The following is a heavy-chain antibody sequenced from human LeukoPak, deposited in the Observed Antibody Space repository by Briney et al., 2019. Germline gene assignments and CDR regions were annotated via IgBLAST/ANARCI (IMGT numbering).Heavy chain of an antibody. Sequence: GGSLRLSCAASGFTFSIYAMHWVRQAPGKGLEWVAVISYDGSNKYYADSVKGRFTISRDNSKNTLYLQMNSLRAEDTAVYYCAKDLEQWLVQYYFDYWGQGTLVTVSS. CDR3: AKDLEQWLVQYYFDY. V-gene: IGHV3-30-3*01. D-gene: IGHD6-19*01. J-gene: IGHJ4*02. CDR1: GFTFSIYA. CDR2: ISYDGSNK.